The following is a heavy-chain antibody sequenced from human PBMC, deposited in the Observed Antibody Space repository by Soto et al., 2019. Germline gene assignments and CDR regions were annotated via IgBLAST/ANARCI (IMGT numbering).Heavy chain of an antibody. CDR3: ARDTETNWGYYGMDV. J-gene: IGHJ6*02. D-gene: IGHD7-27*01. V-gene: IGHV3-53*01. Sequence: XGSLRLSCAAAGFTVSSNYMSWVRQAPGKGLEWVSVIYSGGSTYYADSVKGRFTISRDNSKNTLYLQMNSLRAEDTAVYYCARDTETNWGYYGMDVWGQGTTVTVSS. CDR2: IYSGGST. CDR1: GFTVSSNY.